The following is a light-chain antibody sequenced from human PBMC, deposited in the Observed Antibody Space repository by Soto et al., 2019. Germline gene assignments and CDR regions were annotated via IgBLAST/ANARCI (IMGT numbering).Light chain of an antibody. Sequence: LTQSPATLSLSPGERATLSCRASQSVSSYLAWYQQKPGQAPRLLIYDASNRATGIPARFGGSRSGTEFTLTINNLEPEDFAVYYCQQRNVWPPITFGQGTRLEIK. CDR3: QQRNVWPPIT. CDR2: DAS. J-gene: IGKJ5*01. V-gene: IGKV3-11*01. CDR1: QSVSSY.